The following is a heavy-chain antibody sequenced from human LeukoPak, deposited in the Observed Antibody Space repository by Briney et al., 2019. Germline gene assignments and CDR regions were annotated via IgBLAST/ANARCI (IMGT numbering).Heavy chain of an antibody. J-gene: IGHJ4*02. V-gene: IGHV3-21*01. CDR1: GFTFSSYS. CDR3: ARDPYGSGGSCYFDY. CDR2: ISSSSSYI. D-gene: IGHD2-15*01. Sequence: GGSLRLSCAASGFTFSSYSMNWVRQAPGKGLEWVSSISSSSSYIYYADSVKGRFTISRDNAKNSLYLQMNSLRAEDTAVYYCARDPYGSGGSCYFDYWGQGTLVTVSS.